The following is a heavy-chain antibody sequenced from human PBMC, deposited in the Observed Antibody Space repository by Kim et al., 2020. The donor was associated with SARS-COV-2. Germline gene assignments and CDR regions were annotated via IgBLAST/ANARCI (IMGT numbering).Heavy chain of an antibody. V-gene: IGHV3-13*01. D-gene: IGHD2-2*01. J-gene: IGHJ6*01. CDR3: STGARYCGIPSCSPCDV. CDR2: IGTAGDT. Sequence: GGSLRLSCAASGFSFSNYDMHWVRQVIGKGLEWVSAIGTAGDTYYSAAFMDRFTISTEDANNSSFLLLNSLLAGDTAVYYCSTGARYCGIPSCSPCDV. CDR1: GFSFSNYD.